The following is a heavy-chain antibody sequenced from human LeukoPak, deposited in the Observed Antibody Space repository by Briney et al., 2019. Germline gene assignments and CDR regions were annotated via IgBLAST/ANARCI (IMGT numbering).Heavy chain of an antibody. Sequence: AETLSLTCVVSGYSFSSSYYWGWIRQPPGEGLEWIGRIYQSWNTYYNPSLKRRVTISVDTSKNQFSLKLSSVTAADTALYYCVRHKDYCYYYIDVWGKGTTVTVSS. CDR1: GYSFSSSYY. J-gene: IGHJ6*03. CDR3: VRHKDYCYYYIDV. V-gene: IGHV4-38-2*01. CDR2: IYQSWNT.